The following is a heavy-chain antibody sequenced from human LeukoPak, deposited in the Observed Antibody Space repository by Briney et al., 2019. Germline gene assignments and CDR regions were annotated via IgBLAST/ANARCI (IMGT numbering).Heavy chain of an antibody. D-gene: IGHD1-14*01. Sequence: GGSLRLSCAASGFIFNTYSMNWVRQAPGKGLEWVSYISRSSTTIYYAGSLKGRFTVSRDNAKNSLFLQMNSLRAEDTAVYYCARTLGLHEEPDYWGQGTLVTVSS. CDR1: GFIFNTYS. CDR2: ISRSSTTI. J-gene: IGHJ4*02. V-gene: IGHV3-48*01. CDR3: ARTLGLHEEPDY.